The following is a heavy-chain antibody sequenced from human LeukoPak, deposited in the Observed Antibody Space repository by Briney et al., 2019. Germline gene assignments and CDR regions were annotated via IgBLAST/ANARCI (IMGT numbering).Heavy chain of an antibody. D-gene: IGHD4-17*01. V-gene: IGHV4-30-4*08. CDR3: ASSREEVTTSPYFDY. J-gene: IGHJ4*02. Sequence: SETLSLTCTVSGGSISSGDYYWSWIRQPPGKGLEWIGCIYYSGSTYYNPSLKSRVTISVDTSKNQFSLELSSVTAADTAVYYCASSREEVTTSPYFDYWGQGTLVTVSS. CDR1: GGSISSGDYY. CDR2: IYYSGST.